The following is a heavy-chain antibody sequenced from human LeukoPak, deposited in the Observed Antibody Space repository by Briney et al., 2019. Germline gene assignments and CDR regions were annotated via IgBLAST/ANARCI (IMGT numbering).Heavy chain of an antibody. D-gene: IGHD5-18*01. CDR3: ARGGGIQLWYPFDY. CDR2: INHSGST. Sequence: SETLSLTRAVYGGSFSGYYWSWIRQPPGKGLEWIGEINHSGSTNYNPSLKSRVTISVDTSKNQFSLKLSSVTAADTAVYYCARGGGIQLWYPFDYWGQGTLVTVSS. J-gene: IGHJ4*02. V-gene: IGHV4-34*01. CDR1: GGSFSGYY.